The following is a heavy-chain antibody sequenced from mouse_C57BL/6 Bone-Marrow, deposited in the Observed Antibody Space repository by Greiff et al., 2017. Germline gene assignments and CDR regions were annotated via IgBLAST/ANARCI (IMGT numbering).Heavy chain of an antibody. CDR2: IDPSDSYT. CDR1: GYTFTSYW. Sequence: QVQLQQPGAELVKPGASVKLSCKASGYTFTSYWMQWVKQRPGQGLEWIGEIDPSDSYTNYKQKFKGKATLTVDTSSSTAYMQLSSLTSEDSAVYYCAREGASYYSNLAYWGQGTLVTVSA. V-gene: IGHV1-50*01. J-gene: IGHJ3*01. CDR3: AREGASYYSNLAY. D-gene: IGHD2-5*01.